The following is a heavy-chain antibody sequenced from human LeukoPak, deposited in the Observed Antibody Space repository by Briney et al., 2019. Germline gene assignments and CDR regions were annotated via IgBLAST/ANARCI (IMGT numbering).Heavy chain of an antibody. Sequence: PGGSLRLSCAASGFTFSSFAMSWVRQAPGKGLDWVSSISGSGAGTYYADSVKGRFTISRDNSKNTLYLQMNSLRAEDTAVYYCARASGSYWWFDSWGQGTLVTVSS. D-gene: IGHD1-26*01. CDR2: ISGSGAGT. J-gene: IGHJ5*01. V-gene: IGHV3-23*01. CDR1: GFTFSSFA. CDR3: ARASGSYWWFDS.